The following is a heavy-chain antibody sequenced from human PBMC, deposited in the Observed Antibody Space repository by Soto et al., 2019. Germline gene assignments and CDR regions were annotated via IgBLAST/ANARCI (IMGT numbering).Heavy chain of an antibody. V-gene: IGHV4-39*07. CDR2: IYYSGST. D-gene: IGHD2-2*01. Sequence: SETLSLTCTVSGGSISSSSYYWGWIRQPPGKGLEWIGSIYYSGSTYYNPSLKSRVTISVDTSKNQFSLKLSSVTAADTAVYYCARESLIVVVPAAMSNCFDPWGQGTLVTVSS. CDR3: ARESLIVVVPAAMSNCFDP. CDR1: GGSISSSSYY. J-gene: IGHJ5*02.